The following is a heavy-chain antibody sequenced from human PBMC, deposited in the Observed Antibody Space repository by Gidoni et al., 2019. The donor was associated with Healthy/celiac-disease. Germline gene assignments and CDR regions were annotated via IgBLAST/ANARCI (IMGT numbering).Heavy chain of an antibody. CDR2: ISYDGSNK. D-gene: IGHD6-13*01. CDR3: AKDSSSWYGYYYYGMDV. V-gene: IGHV3-30*18. Sequence: QVQLVESGGGVVQPGRSLRLSCAASGFTFSSYGMHWVRQAPGKGLEWVAVISYDGSNKYYADSVKGRFTISRDNSKNTLYLQMNSLRAEDTAVYYCAKDSSSWYGYYYYGMDVWGQGTTVTVSS. J-gene: IGHJ6*02. CDR1: GFTFSSYG.